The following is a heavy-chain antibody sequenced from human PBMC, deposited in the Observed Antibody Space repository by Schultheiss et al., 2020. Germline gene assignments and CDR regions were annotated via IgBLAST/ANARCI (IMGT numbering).Heavy chain of an antibody. CDR2: ISYDGSNK. Sequence: GGSLRLSCAASGFTFSSYSMNWVRQAPGKGLEWVALISYDGSNKYYADSVKGRFTISRDNSKNTLYLQMNSLRAEDTAVYYCARDGTPKRYSSGWYDKYYGMDVWGQGTTVTVSS. V-gene: IGHV3-30*03. D-gene: IGHD6-19*01. CDR1: GFTFSSYS. J-gene: IGHJ6*02. CDR3: ARDGTPKRYSSGWYDKYYGMDV.